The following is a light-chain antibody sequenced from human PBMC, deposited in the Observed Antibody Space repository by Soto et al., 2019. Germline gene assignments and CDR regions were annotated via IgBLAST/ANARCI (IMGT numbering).Light chain of an antibody. CDR2: DAS. CDR1: QSVSSY. V-gene: IGKV3-11*01. J-gene: IGKJ5*01. Sequence: EIVLTQSPATLSLSPGERATLSCRASQSVSSYLAWYQQKPGQAPRLLIHDASNRATGIPARCSGSVSGTDFTLTISSLEPEDFAVYYCQQRSNWPPITFGQGTRLEIK. CDR3: QQRSNWPPIT.